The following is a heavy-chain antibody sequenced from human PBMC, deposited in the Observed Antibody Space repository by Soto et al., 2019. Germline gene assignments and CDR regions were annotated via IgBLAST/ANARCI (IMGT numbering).Heavy chain of an antibody. J-gene: IGHJ4*02. CDR3: AKDDDFWSGLFDY. V-gene: IGHV3-9*01. CDR1: GFTFDDYA. CDR2: ISWNSGSI. Sequence: EVQLVESGGGLVQPGRSLRLSCAASGFTFDDYAMHWVRQAPGKGLEWVSGISWNSGSIGYADSVKGRFTISRDNAKNSLYLQMNGLRAEDTALYYCAKDDDFWSGLFDYWGQGTLVAVSS. D-gene: IGHD3-3*01.